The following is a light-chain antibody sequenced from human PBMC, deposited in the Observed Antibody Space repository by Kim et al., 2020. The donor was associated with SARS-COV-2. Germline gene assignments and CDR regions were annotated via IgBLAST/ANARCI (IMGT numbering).Light chain of an antibody. CDR2: KAS. Sequence: ASGRDRITITCRASQSGNSWLAWYQQKPGKAPKLLIYKASTLESGVPSRFSGSGSGTEFTLTISSLQPDDFATYYCQQYNGYPLTFGGGTKVDIK. CDR1: QSGNSW. J-gene: IGKJ4*01. CDR3: QQYNGYPLT. V-gene: IGKV1-5*03.